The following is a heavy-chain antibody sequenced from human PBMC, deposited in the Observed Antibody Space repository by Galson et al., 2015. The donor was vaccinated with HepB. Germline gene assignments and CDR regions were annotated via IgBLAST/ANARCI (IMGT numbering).Heavy chain of an antibody. Sequence: SLRLSCAVSGFTFSTYGMHWVRQTPGKGLEWVAVISHDGIDKYHVDSVKGRFTISRDNSKNTLNLEMNSLRPEDTAVYYCAKDQGYCSGASCYRVDYWGQGTLVTVSS. V-gene: IGHV3-30*18. CDR2: ISHDGIDK. CDR3: AKDQGYCSGASCYRVDY. D-gene: IGHD2-15*01. CDR1: GFTFSTYG. J-gene: IGHJ4*02.